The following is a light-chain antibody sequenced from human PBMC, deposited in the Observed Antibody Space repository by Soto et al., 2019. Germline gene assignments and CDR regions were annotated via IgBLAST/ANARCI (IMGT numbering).Light chain of an antibody. CDR3: CSYAGSPYV. V-gene: IGLV2-11*01. J-gene: IGLJ1*01. CDR2: DVS. CDR1: SSDVGGYNY. Sequence: LTQPRSVSGSPGQSVTISCTGTSSDVGGYNYVSWYQHHPGKAPKLMIYDVSKRPSGVPDRFSGSKSGNTASLTISGLQAEDEADYYCCSYAGSPYVFGTGTKVTVL.